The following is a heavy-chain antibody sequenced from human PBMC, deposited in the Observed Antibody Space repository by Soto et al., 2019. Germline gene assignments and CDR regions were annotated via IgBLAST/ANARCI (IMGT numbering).Heavy chain of an antibody. V-gene: IGHV4-30-4*08. CDR2: IYYSGTT. Sequence: SETLSLTCTVSGGSISSGGYYWSWIRQHPGKGLEWIGYIYYSGTTYYNPSLKSRVTISVDTSMNQFSLKVSSVTAADTAVYYCARALIQLWPHYYYGMDVWGQGTTVTVSS. CDR3: ARALIQLWPHYYYGMDV. D-gene: IGHD5-18*01. CDR1: GGSISSGGYY. J-gene: IGHJ6*02.